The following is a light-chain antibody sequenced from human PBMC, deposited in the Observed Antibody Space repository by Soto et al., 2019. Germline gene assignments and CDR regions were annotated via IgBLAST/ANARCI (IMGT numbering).Light chain of an antibody. Sequence: DIQMTQSPSSLSASVGDRVTITCRASQYISTYLNWYQQKPGKAPKLLIYAASSLQSGVPSRFSGSASGTAFTLTISSLQPEDFATYDCQQSYTTPLTFGGGTKVEIK. CDR3: QQSYTTPLT. V-gene: IGKV1-39*01. CDR2: AAS. J-gene: IGKJ4*01. CDR1: QYISTY.